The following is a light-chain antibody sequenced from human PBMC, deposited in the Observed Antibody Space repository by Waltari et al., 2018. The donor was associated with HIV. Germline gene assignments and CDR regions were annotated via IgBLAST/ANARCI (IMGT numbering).Light chain of an antibody. J-gene: IGLJ1*01. CDR1: KLGDKY. CDR3: QAWDSSTGV. Sequence: SYELTQPPSVSVSPGQTASITCSGDKLGDKYACWYQQKPGQSPVLVIYQDSKRPSRSPERVSGSNAGNTATLTISGTQAMDEADYYCQAWDSSTGVFGTGTKVTVL. CDR2: QDS. V-gene: IGLV3-1*01.